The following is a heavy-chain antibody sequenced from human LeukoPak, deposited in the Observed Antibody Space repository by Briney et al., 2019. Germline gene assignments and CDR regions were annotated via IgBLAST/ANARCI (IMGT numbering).Heavy chain of an antibody. Sequence: GESLRISCQASGYSFPIHWIAWVRQVSGKGLEWLGIIYPSNSDTRYSPSFQGRVTISVDTSVTTAYLQLSSLQTSDTAIYYCARHSYDDILTGTTPPDYWGQGTLLTISS. D-gene: IGHD3-9*01. CDR3: ARHSYDDILTGTTPPDY. CDR2: IYPSNSDT. J-gene: IGHJ4*02. CDR1: GYSFPIHW. V-gene: IGHV5-51*01.